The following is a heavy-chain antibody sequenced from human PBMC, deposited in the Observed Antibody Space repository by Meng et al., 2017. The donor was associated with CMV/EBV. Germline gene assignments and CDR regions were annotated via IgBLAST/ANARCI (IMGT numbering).Heavy chain of an antibody. Sequence: ASVKVSCKASGYTFTGYYMHWVRQAPGQGLEWMGWINPNSGGTNYAQKFQGRVTMTRDTSISTAYMELSRLRSDDTAVYYCARSYSGYDHWFDPWGQGTLVTVSS. CDR2: INPNSGGT. J-gene: IGHJ5*02. D-gene: IGHD5-12*01. CDR1: GYTFTGYY. CDR3: ARSYSGYDHWFDP. V-gene: IGHV1-2*02.